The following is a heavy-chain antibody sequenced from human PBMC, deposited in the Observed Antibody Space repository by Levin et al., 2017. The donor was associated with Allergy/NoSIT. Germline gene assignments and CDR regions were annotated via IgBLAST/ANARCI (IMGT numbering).Heavy chain of an antibody. CDR2: IYGGDSDT. D-gene: IGHD3-22*01. J-gene: IGHJ6*02. V-gene: IGHV5-51*01. CDR1: GYSFTRYW. Sequence: HGESLKISCKGSGYSFTRYWVVWVRQMPGKGLEWMGMIYGGDSDTRLSPSFQGQVTISVDKSINTAYLQWSSLKASDTAIYYCARLSSAIEGMDVWGQGATVTVFS. CDR3: ARLSSAIEGMDV.